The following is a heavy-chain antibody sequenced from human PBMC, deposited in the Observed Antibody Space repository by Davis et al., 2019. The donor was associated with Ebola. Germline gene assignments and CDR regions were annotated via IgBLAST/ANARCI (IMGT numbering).Heavy chain of an antibody. D-gene: IGHD6-19*01. CDR2: INHSGST. V-gene: IGHV4-34*01. CDR3: ARGRVGGWEVYYYYYGMDV. Sequence: MPSETLSLTCAVYGGSFSGYYWSWIRQPPGKGLEWIGEINHSGSTNYNPSLKSRVTISVDTSKNQFSLKLSSVTAADTAVYYCARGRVGGWEVYYYYYGMDVWGQGTTVTVSS. CDR1: GGSFSGYY. J-gene: IGHJ6*02.